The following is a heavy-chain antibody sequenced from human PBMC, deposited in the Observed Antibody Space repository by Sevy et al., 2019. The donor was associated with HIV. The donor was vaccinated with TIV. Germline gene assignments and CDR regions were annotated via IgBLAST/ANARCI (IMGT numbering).Heavy chain of an antibody. D-gene: IGHD3-16*01. CDR2: VTSDGTT. CDR1: GLTLTTTG. Sequence: GGSLRLSCAASGLTLTTTGMSWVRQAPGKGLEWVAGVTSDGTTYYADSVRDRFTVSRDNSKNTLYLQLNSLRADDTAVFYCAGGDKTMITDLDYWGQGTLVTVS. J-gene: IGHJ4*02. V-gene: IGHV3-23*01. CDR3: AGGDKTMITDLDY.